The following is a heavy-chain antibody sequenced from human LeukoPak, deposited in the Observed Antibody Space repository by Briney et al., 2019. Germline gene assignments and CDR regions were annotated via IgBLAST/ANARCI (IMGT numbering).Heavy chain of an antibody. Sequence: PGGSLSLSCAASGFTFSNYSMNWVRQAPGKGLEWVSSIGTTGSYIFYADSVKGRFTISRDNAKNTLYLQMNSLRAENTAVYYCARDEYDILTDYDYWGQGILVTVSS. CDR2: IGTTGSYI. CDR3: ARDEYDILTDYDY. J-gene: IGHJ4*02. V-gene: IGHV3-21*01. CDR1: GFTFSNYS. D-gene: IGHD3-9*01.